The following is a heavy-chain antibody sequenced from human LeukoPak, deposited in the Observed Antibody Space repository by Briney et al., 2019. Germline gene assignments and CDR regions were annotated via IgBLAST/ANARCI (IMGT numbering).Heavy chain of an antibody. V-gene: IGHV3-7*03. D-gene: IGHD5-12*01. Sequence: GGSLRLSCAASGFTFSSYWMSWVRQAPGKGLEWVANIKQDGNEKYYVDSVKGRFTISRDNAKNSLYLQMNSLRAEDTAVYYCARDGGYVNFDYWGQGTLVTVSS. CDR1: GFTFSSYW. CDR2: IKQDGNEK. J-gene: IGHJ4*02. CDR3: ARDGGYVNFDY.